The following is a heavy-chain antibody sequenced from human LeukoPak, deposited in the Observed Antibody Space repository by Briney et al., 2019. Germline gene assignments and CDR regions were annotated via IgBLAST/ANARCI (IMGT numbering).Heavy chain of an antibody. CDR1: ENTFTNYY. Sequence: ASVKVSCKASENTFTNYYMHWVRQAPGQGLEWLGLINPNGDRTDYAQNFQGRVTMTRDTSTTTVYLELSSLRSEDTAVYYCASVRQLTPDNDYWGQGTLVTVSS. J-gene: IGHJ4*02. D-gene: IGHD1-14*01. V-gene: IGHV1-46*01. CDR3: ASVRQLTPDNDY. CDR2: INPNGDRT.